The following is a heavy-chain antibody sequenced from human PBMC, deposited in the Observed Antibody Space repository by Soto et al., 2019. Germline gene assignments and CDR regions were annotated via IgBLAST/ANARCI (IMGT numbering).Heavy chain of an antibody. D-gene: IGHD3-10*01. Sequence: QVQLVQSGAEVKKPGASVKVSCKASGYTFTSYDINWVRQATGQGLEWMGWMIPNSGNTGYAQKFQGRVTMTRNTSISTAYMELSSLRSEDTAVYYCARDSGSGSYLLDAFDIWGQGTMVTVSS. CDR3: ARDSGSGSYLLDAFDI. J-gene: IGHJ3*02. CDR2: MIPNSGNT. CDR1: GYTFTSYD. V-gene: IGHV1-8*01.